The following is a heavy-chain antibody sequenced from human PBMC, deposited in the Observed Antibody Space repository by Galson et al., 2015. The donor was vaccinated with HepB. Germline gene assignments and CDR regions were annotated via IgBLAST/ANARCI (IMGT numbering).Heavy chain of an antibody. D-gene: IGHD4-11*01. V-gene: IGHV3-23*01. CDR2: ISGSGGGT. CDR1: GFTFSNFG. CDR3: ANDYSNRGYYGMDV. J-gene: IGHJ6*02. Sequence: SLRLSCAASGFTFSNFGMSWVRQAPGKGLEWVSTISGSGGGTYFADSVKGRFTISRDNSKDTLYLQMNSLRAEDTAVYYCANDYSNRGYYGMDVWGQGTTVTVSS.